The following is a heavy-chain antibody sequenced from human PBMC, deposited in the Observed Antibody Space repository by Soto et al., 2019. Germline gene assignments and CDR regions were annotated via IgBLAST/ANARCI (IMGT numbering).Heavy chain of an antibody. CDR3: EREGVAPYYYYGMDV. J-gene: IGHJ6*02. Sequence: ASVKVSCKASGYTFTSYAMHWVRQAPGQRLEWMGWINAGNGNTKYSQKFQGRVTITRDTSASTAYMELSSLRSEDTAVYYCEREGVAPYYYYGMDVWGQGTPVTVSS. D-gene: IGHD5-12*01. CDR2: INAGNGNT. CDR1: GYTFTSYA. V-gene: IGHV1-3*01.